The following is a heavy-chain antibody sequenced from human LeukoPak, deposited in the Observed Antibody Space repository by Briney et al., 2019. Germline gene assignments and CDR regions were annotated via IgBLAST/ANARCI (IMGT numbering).Heavy chain of an antibody. D-gene: IGHD3-3*01. CDR3: ARHRSRMEWSLFDY. V-gene: IGHV1-69*05. CDR1: GGTFSSYA. CDR2: IIPIFGTA. Sequence: SVKVSCKASGGTFSSYAISWVRQAPGRGLEWMGGIIPIFGTANYAQKFQGRVTITTDESTSTAYMELSSLRSEDTAVYYYARHRSRMEWSLFDYWGQGTLVTVSS. J-gene: IGHJ4*02.